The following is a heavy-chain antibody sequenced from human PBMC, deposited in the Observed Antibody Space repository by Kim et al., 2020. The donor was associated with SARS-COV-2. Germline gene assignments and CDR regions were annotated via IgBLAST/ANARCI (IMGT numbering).Heavy chain of an antibody. Sequence: NPSLKSRVTISVDTSKNQCSLKLSCVTAADTAVYYCARDRATVTSYFDYWGQGTLVTVSS. J-gene: IGHJ4*02. V-gene: IGHV4-59*01. CDR3: ARDRATVTSYFDY. D-gene: IGHD4-17*01.